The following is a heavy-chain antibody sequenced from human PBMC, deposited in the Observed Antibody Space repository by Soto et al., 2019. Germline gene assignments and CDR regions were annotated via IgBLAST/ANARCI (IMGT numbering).Heavy chain of an antibody. CDR3: AREGANAHYYDFWSGYTAIADAMDDY. D-gene: IGHD3-3*01. V-gene: IGHV1-18*01. Sequence: ASVKVSCKASGYTFTSYGISWVRQAPGQGLEWMGWISAYNGNTNYAQKLQGRVTMTTDTSTSTAYMELRSLRSDDTAVYYCAREGANAHYYDFWSGYTAIADAMDDYWGQGTLVTVSS. CDR1: GYTFTSYG. CDR2: ISAYNGNT. J-gene: IGHJ4*02.